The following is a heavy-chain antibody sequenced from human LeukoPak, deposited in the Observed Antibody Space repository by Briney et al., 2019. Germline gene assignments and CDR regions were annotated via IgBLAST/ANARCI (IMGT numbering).Heavy chain of an antibody. CDR2: IYYSGST. Sequence: SETLSLTCTVSGGSISSYYWSWIRQPPGKGLEWIGYIYYSGSTNYNPSLKSRVTILVDTSKNQFSLKLSSVTAADTAVYYCARARRYYGPYLDYWGQGTLVTVSS. J-gene: IGHJ4*02. D-gene: IGHD3-10*01. V-gene: IGHV4-59*01. CDR3: ARARRYYGPYLDY. CDR1: GGSISSYY.